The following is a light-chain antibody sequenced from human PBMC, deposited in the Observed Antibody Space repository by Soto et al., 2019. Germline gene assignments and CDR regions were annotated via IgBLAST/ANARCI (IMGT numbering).Light chain of an antibody. CDR2: EVN. Sequence: QSALPQPPSASGSPGQSVAISCTGTSSDVGGYNYVSWYQQHPGKAPKLMIYEVNKRPSGVPDRFSGSKSGNTASLTVSGLQAEDEADSYCSSYAGSSNVFGTGTKVTVL. CDR3: SSYAGSSNV. V-gene: IGLV2-8*01. J-gene: IGLJ1*01. CDR1: SSDVGGYNY.